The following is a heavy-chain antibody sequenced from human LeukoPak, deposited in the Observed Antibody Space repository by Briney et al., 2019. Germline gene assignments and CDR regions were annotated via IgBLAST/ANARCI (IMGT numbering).Heavy chain of an antibody. CDR3: ARWGYDSSGSYWDN. V-gene: IGHV3-53*01. Sequence: GGSLRLSCAASGFSVSSNYMTWVRQAPGKGLQWVSVIYSVSDTFYADSVKGRFTISRDNSKNTVSLQMNGLRADDTAVYYCARWGYDSSGSYWDNWGQGTLVTVSS. D-gene: IGHD3-22*01. CDR2: IYSVSDT. J-gene: IGHJ4*02. CDR1: GFSVSSNY.